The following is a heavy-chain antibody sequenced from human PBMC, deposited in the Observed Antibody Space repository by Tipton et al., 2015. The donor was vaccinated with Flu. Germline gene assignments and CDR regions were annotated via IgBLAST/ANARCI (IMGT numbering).Heavy chain of an antibody. CDR2: INHSGTT. J-gene: IGHJ4*01. Sequence: TLSLTCAVYGGSFSAYYWSWIRQPPGKGLEWVGEINHSGTTNYNPSLTSRVTVSVDTSKKQFSLKLTSVTAADTAVYYCASKVANWGVWEPLDYWGHGTLVTVSS. V-gene: IGHV4-34*01. CDR1: GGSFSAYY. D-gene: IGHD7-27*01. CDR3: ASKVANWGVWEPLDY.